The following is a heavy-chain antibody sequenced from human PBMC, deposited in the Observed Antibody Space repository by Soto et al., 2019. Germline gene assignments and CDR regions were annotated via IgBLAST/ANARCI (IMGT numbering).Heavy chain of an antibody. CDR2: IYSGGST. CDR1: GFTVSSNY. V-gene: IGHV3-66*01. D-gene: IGHD2-2*01. Sequence: EVHLVESGGGLVQPGGSLRLSCAASGFTVSSNYMSWVRQAPGKGLEWVSVIYSGGSTYYADSVKGRFTISRDNYTNTLYLQMNSLRAEDTAVYYCARAGDIVVIPAAFDYWGQGTLVTVSS. CDR3: ARAGDIVVIPAAFDY. J-gene: IGHJ4*02.